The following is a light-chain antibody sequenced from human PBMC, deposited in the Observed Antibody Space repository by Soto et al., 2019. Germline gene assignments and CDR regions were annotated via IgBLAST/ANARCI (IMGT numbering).Light chain of an antibody. Sequence: EIVLTQSPVTLSLSPAERSTLSCMASQIVSSSYLAWYQQKPGQAPRLLIYGTSTRATGVRARFSGGGSGTEFTLTINSLQYEDFAVYFCHQYNFWPTFGQGTKV. V-gene: IGKV3-15*01. CDR1: QIVSSSY. J-gene: IGKJ1*01. CDR3: HQYNFWPT. CDR2: GTS.